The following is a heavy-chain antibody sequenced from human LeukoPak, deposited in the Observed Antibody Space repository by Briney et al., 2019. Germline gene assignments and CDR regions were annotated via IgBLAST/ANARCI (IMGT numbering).Heavy chain of an antibody. V-gene: IGHV1-2*02. Sequence: ASVKVSCKASGYTFTGYYFHWVRQAPGQGLEWMGWINPNTAGTNYAQKFLGGVTLTWDTSISTAYMELSRLTSDDTAVYYCATSAGDYRAGHYYYMGVWGKGTSVTVSS. CDR2: INPNTAGT. D-gene: IGHD4-11*01. CDR1: GYTFTGYY. J-gene: IGHJ6*03. CDR3: ATSAGDYRAGHYYYMGV.